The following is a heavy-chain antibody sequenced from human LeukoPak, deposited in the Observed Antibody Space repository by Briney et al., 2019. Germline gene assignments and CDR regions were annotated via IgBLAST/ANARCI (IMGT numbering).Heavy chain of an antibody. CDR3: ARDYCSSTSCLFDC. CDR1: GYTFTSYA. V-gene: IGHV1-3*01. D-gene: IGHD2-2*01. CDR2: INAGNGNT. Sequence: ASVKVSCKASGYTFTSYAMHWVRQAPGQRLEWMGWINAGNGNTKYSQKFQGRVTITRDTSASTAYMELSRLRSDDTAVYYCARDYCSSTSCLFDCWGQGTLVTVSS. J-gene: IGHJ4*02.